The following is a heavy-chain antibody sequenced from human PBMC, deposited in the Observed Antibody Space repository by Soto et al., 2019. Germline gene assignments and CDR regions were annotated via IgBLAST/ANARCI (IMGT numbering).Heavy chain of an antibody. V-gene: IGHV4-39*01. CDR1: GGSISTSSYY. CDR2: IYYSGTT. D-gene: IGHD5-18*01. Sequence: PSETLSLTCSVSGGSISTSSYYWGWIRQPPGKGLEWIGNIYYSGTTYYNPSLETRVTISVDTSKNQFSLKLRSVTAADTALYYCARRGYTYGGEFDYWGQGTLVTVSS. J-gene: IGHJ4*02. CDR3: ARRGYTYGGEFDY.